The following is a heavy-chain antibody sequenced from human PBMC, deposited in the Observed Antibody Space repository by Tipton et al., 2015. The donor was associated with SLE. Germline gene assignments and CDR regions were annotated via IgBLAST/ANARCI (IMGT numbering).Heavy chain of an antibody. V-gene: IGHV3-49*04. CDR2: IRSKAYGGTT. D-gene: IGHD5-18*01. Sequence: SLRLSCTASGFTFGDYAMSWVRQAPGKGLEWVGFIRSKAYGGTTEYAASVKGRFTISRDDSKSIAYLQMNSLKTEDTAVYYCQGYSYGYGDYFDYWGQGTLVTVSS. CDR1: GFTFGDYA. J-gene: IGHJ4*02. CDR3: QGYSYGYGDYFDY.